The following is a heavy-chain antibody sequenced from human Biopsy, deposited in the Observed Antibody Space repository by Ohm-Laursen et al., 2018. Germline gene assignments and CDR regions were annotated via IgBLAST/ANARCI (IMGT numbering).Heavy chain of an antibody. CDR3: AADADGYYTEFDY. V-gene: IGHV1-69*04. J-gene: IGHJ4*02. CDR2: IVPVLGHL. Sequence: SSVKVSCNASGGPSSNYAFSWVRQAPGQGLEWVGRIVPVLGHLNYAQRFQGRVSITADKSTSYVFMELSRLTSGDTAAYYCAADADGYYTEFDYWGPGTLVTVSS. CDR1: GGPSSNYA. D-gene: IGHD3-3*01.